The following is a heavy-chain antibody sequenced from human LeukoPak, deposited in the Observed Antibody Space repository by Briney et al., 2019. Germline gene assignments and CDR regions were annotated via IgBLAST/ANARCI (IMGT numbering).Heavy chain of an antibody. J-gene: IGHJ4*02. Sequence: PSETLSLTCTVSGGSISSHYWTCIRQPPGKGLEWIGFIYYTGSTNYNPSLKSRVTISVDTSKNQFSLKLSSVTAADTAVYYCARSYSSGPDYWGQGTLVTVSS. D-gene: IGHD6-19*01. CDR2: IYYTGST. V-gene: IGHV4-59*11. CDR3: ARSYSSGPDY. CDR1: GGSISSHY.